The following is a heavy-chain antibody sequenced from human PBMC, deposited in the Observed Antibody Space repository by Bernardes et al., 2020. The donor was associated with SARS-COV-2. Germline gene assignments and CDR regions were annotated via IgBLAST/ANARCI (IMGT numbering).Heavy chain of an antibody. J-gene: IGHJ5*02. CDR1: GFTFSNYL. CDR3: ATYDSTGYYYGA. Sequence: VGSLRLSCAASGFTFSNYLFSWFRQAPGKGLEWVSSISGAGMYIYYGDSVRGRFTTSRDTPKNTLFLHMTALSAEDTAVYYCATYDSTGYYYGAWGQGTLVTVSS. V-gene: IGHV3-23*05. D-gene: IGHD3-22*01. CDR2: ISGAGMYI.